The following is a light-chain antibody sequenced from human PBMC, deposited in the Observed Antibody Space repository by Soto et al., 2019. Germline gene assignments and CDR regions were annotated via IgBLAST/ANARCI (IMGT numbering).Light chain of an antibody. CDR3: QQPNSYPRT. CDR1: QDISSY. J-gene: IGKJ1*01. Sequence: DIQLTQSPSFLSASVGDRVTITCRASQDISSYLAWYQQKPGKAPNLLIYAASTLHSGVPSRFSGSGSATQFTLTISSLQPEDFTTYYCQQPNSYPRTFGQGTKVEIK. V-gene: IGKV1-9*01. CDR2: AAS.